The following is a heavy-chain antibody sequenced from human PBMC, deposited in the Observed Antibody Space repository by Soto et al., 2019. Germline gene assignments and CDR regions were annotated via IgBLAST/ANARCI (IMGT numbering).Heavy chain of an antibody. D-gene: IGHD3-22*01. CDR3: ARDFDYYESIGSRDDYYYGRDV. J-gene: IGHJ6*02. CDR1: GYTFTGYY. CDR2: INPNSGGT. V-gene: IGHV1-2*04. Sequence: ASVKVSCKASGYTFTGYYMHWVRQAPGQGLEWMGWINPNSGGTNYAQKFQGWVTMTRDTSMSTAYMELSRLRSDDTAVYYSARDFDYYESIGSRDDYYYGRDVWGQGTTVTVSS.